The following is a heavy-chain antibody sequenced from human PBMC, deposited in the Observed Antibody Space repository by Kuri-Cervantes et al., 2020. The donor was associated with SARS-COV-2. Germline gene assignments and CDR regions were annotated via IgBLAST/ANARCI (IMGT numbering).Heavy chain of an antibody. Sequence: ASVKVSCKASGYTFTGYYMHWVRRAPGQGLEWMGWISAYNGNTNYAQKLQGRVTMTTDTSTSTAYMELRSLRSDDTAVYYCARDDNSSGYYGPDFDYWGQGTLVTVSS. V-gene: IGHV1-18*04. D-gene: IGHD3-22*01. CDR3: ARDDNSSGYYGPDFDY. J-gene: IGHJ4*02. CDR2: ISAYNGNT. CDR1: GYTFTGYY.